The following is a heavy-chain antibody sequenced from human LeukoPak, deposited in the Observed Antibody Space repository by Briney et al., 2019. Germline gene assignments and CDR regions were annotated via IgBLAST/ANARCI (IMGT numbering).Heavy chain of an antibody. Sequence: GGSLRLSCAASGFTFSCYAMSWVRQAPGKGLVWVSRIYIDGSSRSYADSVKGRFTISRDNGKNTLYLQMNSLRAEDTAVYYCASASSHRIATGGDYWGQGTLVTVSS. J-gene: IGHJ4*02. V-gene: IGHV3-74*01. CDR2: IYIDGSSR. CDR1: GFTFSCYA. D-gene: IGHD6-13*01. CDR3: ASASSHRIATGGDY.